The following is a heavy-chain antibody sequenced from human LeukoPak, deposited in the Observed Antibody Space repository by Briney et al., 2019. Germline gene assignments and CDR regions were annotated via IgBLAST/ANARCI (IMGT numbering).Heavy chain of an antibody. CDR3: ASEGIAAANAFDY. Sequence: ASVKVSCKASGYTFTSYDINWVRQATGQGLEWMGWMNPNSGNTGYAQKFQGRVTMTRNTSISTAYMELSSLRSEDTAVYYCASEGIAAANAFDYWGQGTLVTVSS. J-gene: IGHJ4*02. CDR2: MNPNSGNT. D-gene: IGHD6-13*01. V-gene: IGHV1-8*01. CDR1: GYTFTSYD.